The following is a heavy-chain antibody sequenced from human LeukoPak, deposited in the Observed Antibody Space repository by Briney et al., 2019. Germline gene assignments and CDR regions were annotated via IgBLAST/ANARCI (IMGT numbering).Heavy chain of an antibody. D-gene: IGHD6-6*01. CDR3: GRGYSSSSSITGTGGWFDP. Sequence: ASVKVSCKASGYTFTSYYMHWVRQAPGQGLEWMGIINPSGGSTSYAQKFQGRVTMTRDTSTSTVYMELRSLRSDDTAVYYCGRGYSSSSSITGTGGWFDPWGQGTLVTVSS. V-gene: IGHV1-46*01. CDR2: INPSGGST. J-gene: IGHJ5*02. CDR1: GYTFTSYY.